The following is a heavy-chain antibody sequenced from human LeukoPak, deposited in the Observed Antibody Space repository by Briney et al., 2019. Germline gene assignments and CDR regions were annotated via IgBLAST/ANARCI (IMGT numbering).Heavy chain of an antibody. CDR2: INHSGST. D-gene: IGHD2-21*02. V-gene: IGHV4-30-2*06. Sequence: SQTLSLTCAVSGGSISSGGYSWSWIRQSPGKGLEWIGEINHSGSTNYNPSLKSRVTISVDTSKNQFSLKLSSVTAADTAVYYCARGPPYIVVVTAIGFFDYWGQGTLVTVSS. CDR3: ARGPPYIVVVTAIGFFDY. CDR1: GGSISSGGYS. J-gene: IGHJ4*02.